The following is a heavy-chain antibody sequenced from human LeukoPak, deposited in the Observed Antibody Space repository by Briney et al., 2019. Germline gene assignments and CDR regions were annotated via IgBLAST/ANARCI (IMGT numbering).Heavy chain of an antibody. CDR2: IYYSGST. Sequence: PSETLYLTCTVSGGSISSSSYYWGWIRQPPGKGLEWIGSIYYSGSTYYNPSLKSRVTISVDTSKNQFSLKLSSVTAADTAVYYCARAIALGYCSGGSCYPTRYYYYYMDVWGKGTTVTVSS. CDR1: GGSISSSSYY. V-gene: IGHV4-39*07. CDR3: ARAIALGYCSGGSCYPTRYYYYYMDV. D-gene: IGHD2-15*01. J-gene: IGHJ6*03.